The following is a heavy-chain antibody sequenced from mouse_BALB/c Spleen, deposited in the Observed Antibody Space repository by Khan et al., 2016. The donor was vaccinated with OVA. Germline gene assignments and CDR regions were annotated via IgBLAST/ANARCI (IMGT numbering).Heavy chain of an antibody. J-gene: IGHJ2*01. V-gene: IGHV1S81*02. CDR1: GYTFTSYW. CDR2: TNPTNGRT. CDR3: ARIKKIVATYFDY. D-gene: IGHD1-1*01. Sequence: QVQLQQPGAELVKAGASVKMSCKASGYTFTSYWMHWVKQRPGQGLEWFAETNPTNGRTYYNEKFKSKATLTVDKSSSAAYILLRGPTFEDSAVYYCARIKKIVATYFDYWGQGTTLTVSS.